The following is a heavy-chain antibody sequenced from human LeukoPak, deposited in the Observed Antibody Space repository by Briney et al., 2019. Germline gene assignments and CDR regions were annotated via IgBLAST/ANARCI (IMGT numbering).Heavy chain of an antibody. J-gene: IGHJ4*02. CDR3: AKHRSGIAASGSNY. V-gene: IGHV3-23*01. D-gene: IGHD6-13*01. CDR1: GFTFSSFA. CDR2: ISGSGGDSGGST. Sequence: GGSLRLSCAAPGFTFSSFAMSWVRQAPGKGLEWVSVSLISGSGGDSGGSTYYADSVKGRFTISRDDSNNTLYLQMSGLRVEDTAVYYCAKHRSGIAASGSNYWGQGALVSVSS.